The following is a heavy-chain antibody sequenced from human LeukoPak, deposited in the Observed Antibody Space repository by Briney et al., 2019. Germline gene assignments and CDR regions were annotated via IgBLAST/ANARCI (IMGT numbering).Heavy chain of an antibody. CDR2: IYYSGST. Sequence: PSETLSLTCTVSNGSISSYYWSWIRQSPGKGLEWIGSIYYSGSTYYNPSLKSRVTISVDTSKNQFSLKLSSVTAADTAVYYCAKLMSYYYMDVWGKGTTVTISS. D-gene: IGHD3-16*01. J-gene: IGHJ6*03. CDR3: AKLMSYYYMDV. V-gene: IGHV4-59*05. CDR1: NGSISSYY.